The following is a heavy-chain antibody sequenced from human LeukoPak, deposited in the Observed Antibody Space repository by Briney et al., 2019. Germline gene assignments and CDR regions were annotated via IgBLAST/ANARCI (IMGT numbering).Heavy chain of an antibody. J-gene: IGHJ4*02. CDR3: ARSTGQLDTIDY. CDR1: GFNFSSYS. CDR2: ISSSSSYI. D-gene: IGHD6-6*01. V-gene: IGHV3-21*01. Sequence: PVGSLRLSCRASGFNFSSYSMNWVRQAPGKGLEWVSSISSSSSYIYYADSVKGRFTISRDNAKNSPYLQMNSLRAEDTAVYYCARSTGQLDTIDYWGQGTLVTVSS.